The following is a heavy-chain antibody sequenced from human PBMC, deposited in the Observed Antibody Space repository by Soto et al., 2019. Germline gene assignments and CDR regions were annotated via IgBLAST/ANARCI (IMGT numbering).Heavy chain of an antibody. CDR2: FDPEDGET. D-gene: IGHD1-26*01. V-gene: IGHV1-24*01. CDR3: ATDQSGEWELRDFYYGMDV. J-gene: IGHJ6*02. Sequence: ASVKVSCKVSGYTLTELSMHWVRQAPGKGLEWMGGFDPEDGETIYAQKFQGRVTMTEDTSTDTAYMELSSLRSEDTAVYYCATDQSGEWELRDFYYGMDVWGQGXTVTVYS. CDR1: GYTLTELS.